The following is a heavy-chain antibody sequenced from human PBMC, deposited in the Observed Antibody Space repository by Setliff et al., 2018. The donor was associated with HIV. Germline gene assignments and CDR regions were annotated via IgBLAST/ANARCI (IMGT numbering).Heavy chain of an antibody. CDR3: ARDWNYYGSGSYPGY. CDR1: GYTFTGYY. J-gene: IGHJ4*02. CDR2: INPNSGGT. V-gene: IGHV1-2*06. Sequence: ASVKVSCKASGYTFTGYYMHWVRQAPGQGLEWMRRINPNSGGTNYAQKFQGRVTMTRDTSISTAYMELSRLRSDDTAVYYCARDWNYYGSGSYPGYWGQGTLVTVSS. D-gene: IGHD3-10*01.